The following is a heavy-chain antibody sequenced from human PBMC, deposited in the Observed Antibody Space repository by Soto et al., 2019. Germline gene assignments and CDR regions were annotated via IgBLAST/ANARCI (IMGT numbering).Heavy chain of an antibody. V-gene: IGHV1-69*13. CDR3: ASLFRYFDAFDI. Sequence: SVKVSCKASGGTFSSYAISWVRQAPGQGLEWMGGIIPIFGTANYAQKFQGRVTITADESTSTAYMELSSLRSEDTAVYYCASLFRYFDAFDIRGQGTMVTVSS. CDR2: IIPIFGTA. CDR1: GGTFSSYA. J-gene: IGHJ3*02. D-gene: IGHD1-26*01.